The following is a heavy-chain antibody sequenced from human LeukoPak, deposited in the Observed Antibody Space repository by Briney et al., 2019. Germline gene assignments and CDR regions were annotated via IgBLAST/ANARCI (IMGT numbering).Heavy chain of an antibody. CDR2: ISVSTTMI. Sequence: GGSLRLSCAASGFTFSSYSMNWVRQAPGKGLEWVSYISVSTTMIYYADSVKGRFTISRDNAKNSLYLQMNSLRAEDTAVYYCARDRDIAVDWGQGTLVTVSS. CDR1: GFTFSSYS. CDR3: ARDRDIAVD. V-gene: IGHV3-48*04. J-gene: IGHJ4*02. D-gene: IGHD6-19*01.